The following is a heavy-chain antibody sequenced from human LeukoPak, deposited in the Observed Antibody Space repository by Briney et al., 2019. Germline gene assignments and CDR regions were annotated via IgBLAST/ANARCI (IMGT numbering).Heavy chain of an antibody. CDR3: ARDSQDRGGDNWFDP. CDR1: GYTFTGYY. CDR2: INPNSGGT. Sequence: ASVKVSCKASGYTFTGYYMHWVRQAPGQGLEWMGWINPNSGGTNYAQKFQGRVTMTRDTSISTAYMELSRLRSDDTAVYYCARDSQDRGGDNWFDPWGQGTLVTVSS. D-gene: IGHD3-10*01. J-gene: IGHJ5*02. V-gene: IGHV1-2*02.